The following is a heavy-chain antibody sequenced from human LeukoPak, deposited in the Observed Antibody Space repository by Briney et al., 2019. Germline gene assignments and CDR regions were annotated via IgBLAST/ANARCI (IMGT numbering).Heavy chain of an antibody. CDR3: AKDCSPPGASLCYFDY. J-gene: IGHJ4*02. CDR1: GFTFSNYA. CDR2: ISGSGRNT. D-gene: IGHD3-10*02. V-gene: IGHV3-23*01. Sequence: PGGSLRLSCAASGFTFSNYAMKWVRQAPGKGLEWVSGISGSGRNTSYADSVQGRFTISRDNSKNTLYLQMNSLRAEDTAVYYCAKDCSPPGASLCYFDYWGQGSLVTVSS.